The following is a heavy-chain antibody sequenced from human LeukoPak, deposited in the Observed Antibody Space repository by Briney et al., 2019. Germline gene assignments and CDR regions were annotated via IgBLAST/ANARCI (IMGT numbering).Heavy chain of an antibody. J-gene: IGHJ4*02. CDR1: GFTFSMYA. CDR2: ISVDGGGT. Sequence: GGSLRLSRAASGFTFSMYAMSWVRQAPGKGLEWVSVISVDGGGTYYADSVKGRFTISRDNSKSTLYLQMNSLRAEDTAVYYCAKDSVGVAGPDYWGQGSLVTVSS. V-gene: IGHV3-23*01. D-gene: IGHD6-19*01. CDR3: AKDSVGVAGPDY.